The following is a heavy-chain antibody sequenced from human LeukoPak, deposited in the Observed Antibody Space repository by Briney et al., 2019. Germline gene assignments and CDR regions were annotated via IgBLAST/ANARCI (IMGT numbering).Heavy chain of an antibody. J-gene: IGHJ4*02. CDR2: ISTDGSRK. CDR1: GFTFSSYW. V-gene: IGHV3-74*01. D-gene: IGHD1-14*01. CDR3: ARSYGTIVFDY. Sequence: PGGSLRLSCAASGFTFSSYWMHWVRQAPGKGLVWVSRISTDGSRKDYADSVKGRFTISRDKAKNTLDLQMNSLRAEDTAVYYCARSYGTIVFDYWGQGILVTVSS.